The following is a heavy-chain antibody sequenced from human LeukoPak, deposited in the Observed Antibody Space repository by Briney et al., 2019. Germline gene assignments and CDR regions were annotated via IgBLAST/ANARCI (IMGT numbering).Heavy chain of an antibody. J-gene: IGHJ4*02. CDR1: GFTFSSYA. D-gene: IGHD2-2*01. V-gene: IGHV3-64D*06. CDR3: VILPSPIVVVPAAAG. CDR2: ISSNGGST. Sequence: GGSLRLSCSASGFTFSSYAMHWVRQAPGKGLEYVSAISSNGGSTYYADSVEGRFTISRDNSKNTLYLQMSSLRAEDTAVYYCVILPSPIVVVPAAAGWGQGTLVTVSS.